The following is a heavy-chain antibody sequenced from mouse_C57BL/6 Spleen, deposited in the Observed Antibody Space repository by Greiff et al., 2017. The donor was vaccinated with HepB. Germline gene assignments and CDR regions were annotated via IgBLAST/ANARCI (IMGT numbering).Heavy chain of an antibody. CDR1: GYTFTSYW. CDR3: ASDCGNYYYSMDD. V-gene: IGHV1-50*01. CDR2: IDPSDGYT. D-gene: IGHD2-1*01. J-gene: IGHJ4*01. Sequence: QVQLQQPGAELVKPGASVKLSCKASGYTFTSYWMQWVKQRPGQGLEWIGEIDPSDGYTNYNQQFKGKATLTADTSSSTAYMQLSSLTSEDSAVYYCASDCGNYYYSMDDWGQGTSVTVSS.